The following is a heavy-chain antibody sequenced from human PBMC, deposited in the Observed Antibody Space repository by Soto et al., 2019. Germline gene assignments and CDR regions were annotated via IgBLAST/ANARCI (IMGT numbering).Heavy chain of an antibody. Sequence: QVQLVESGGGVVQPGRSLRLSCAASGFTFSSYGMHWVRQAPGKGLEWVAVIWYDGSNKYYADSVKGRFTISRDNSKNTLYLQMNSLRAEDTAVYYCARDGEVRFLEWFHPSMDVWGQGTTVTVSS. V-gene: IGHV3-33*01. D-gene: IGHD3-3*01. CDR2: IWYDGSNK. CDR3: ARDGEVRFLEWFHPSMDV. J-gene: IGHJ6*02. CDR1: GFTFSSYG.